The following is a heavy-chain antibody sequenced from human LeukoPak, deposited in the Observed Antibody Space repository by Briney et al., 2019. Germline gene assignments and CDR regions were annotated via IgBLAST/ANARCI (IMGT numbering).Heavy chain of an antibody. CDR2: IYYDGST. Sequence: TSETLSLTCTVSGGSISSSIYYWGWIRQPPGKGLEWIGSIYYDGSTYYNPSLKSRVTISVDTSKNQFSLKLSSVTAADTAVYYCAREAAVAGNFDYWGQGTLVTVSS. D-gene: IGHD6-19*01. J-gene: IGHJ4*02. CDR3: AREAAVAGNFDY. V-gene: IGHV4-39*02. CDR1: GGSISSSIYY.